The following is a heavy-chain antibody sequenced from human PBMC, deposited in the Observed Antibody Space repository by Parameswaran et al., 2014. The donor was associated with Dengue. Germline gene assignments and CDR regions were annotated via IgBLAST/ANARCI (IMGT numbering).Heavy chain of an antibody. D-gene: IGHD2-2*01. Sequence: RQAQEGLEYVSAISSNGGSTYYANSVKGRFTISRDNSKNTLYLQMGSLRAEDMAVYYCARDRGYCSSTSCYVEYYYGMDVWGQGTTVTVSS. V-gene: IGHV3-64*01. CDR2: ISSNGGST. CDR3: ARDRGYCSSTSCYVEYYYGMDV. J-gene: IGHJ6*02.